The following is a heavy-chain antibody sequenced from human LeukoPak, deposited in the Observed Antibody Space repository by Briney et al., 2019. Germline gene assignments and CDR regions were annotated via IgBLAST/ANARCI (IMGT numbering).Heavy chain of an antibody. V-gene: IGHV3-66*02. D-gene: IGHD1-14*01. Sequence: PGGSLRLSCAASGFTFSSYAMSWVRQAPGKGLEWVSVIYSGGSTYYADSVKGRFTISRDNSKNTLYLQMNSLRAEDTAVYYCARDRGIRPYYYYYMDVWGKGTTVTVSS. CDR3: ARDRGIRPYYYYYMDV. CDR1: GFTFSSYA. J-gene: IGHJ6*03. CDR2: IYSGGST.